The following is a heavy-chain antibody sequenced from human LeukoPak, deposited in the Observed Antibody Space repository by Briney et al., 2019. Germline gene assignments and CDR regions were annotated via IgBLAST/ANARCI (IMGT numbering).Heavy chain of an antibody. D-gene: IGHD1-20*01. V-gene: IGHV1-2*02. CDR2: INPKTGTA. J-gene: IGHJ4*02. CDR3: ALNNWNDEYYFDY. CDR1: GYTFAGYS. Sequence: ASVKVSCKASGYTFAGYSIYWVRQTPGQKLEWMGWINPKTGTANSAQKFQGRVTMTRDTSISTAYMELSRLRSDDTAVYYCALNNWNDEYYFDYWGQGTLVTVSS.